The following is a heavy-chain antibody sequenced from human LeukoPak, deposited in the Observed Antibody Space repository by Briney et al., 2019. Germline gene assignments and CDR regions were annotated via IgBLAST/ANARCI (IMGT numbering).Heavy chain of an antibody. Sequence: ASVKVSCKASGGTFSNYAFSWVRQAPGQGLEWKGGIIPIFRTTNYAEQFQGRVTITTDESTNTAYLDLSSLRSEDTAVYYCAKDDGSATMGFDSWGQGTLVPVSS. J-gene: IGHJ5*01. CDR2: IIPIFRTT. CDR3: AKDDGSATMGFDS. V-gene: IGHV1-69*05. CDR1: GGTFSNYA. D-gene: IGHD1-26*01.